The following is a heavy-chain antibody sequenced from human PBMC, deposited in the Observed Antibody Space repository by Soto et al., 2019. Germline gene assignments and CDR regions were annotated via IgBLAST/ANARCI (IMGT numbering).Heavy chain of an antibody. D-gene: IGHD3-22*01. V-gene: IGHV3-21*01. Sequence: PXVSLRLSCAASGFTPSRHTMNGVRQAPGKGLEWVSFIGSRTSDIYYADSVKGRFTISRDNAKNSLYLDLTRLRAEDTAVYFCVRDYYDTSGYPNTFDMWGQGTMVTVSS. J-gene: IGHJ3*02. CDR1: GFTPSRHT. CDR3: VRDYYDTSGYPNTFDM. CDR2: IGSRTSDI.